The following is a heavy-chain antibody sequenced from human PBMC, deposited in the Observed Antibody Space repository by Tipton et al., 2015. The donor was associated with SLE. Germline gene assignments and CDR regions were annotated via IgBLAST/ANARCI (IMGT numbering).Heavy chain of an antibody. V-gene: IGHV1-18*01. CDR2: ISGYNGNT. Sequence: QSGAEVKKPGASVKVSCKASGYTFTSYGISWVRQAPGQGLEWMGWISGYNGNTNYAQKFQGRVTMTTDTSTRTAYMELRSLRSDDTAVYFCARVSAILRGNYFDYWGQGTLVTVSS. J-gene: IGHJ4*02. CDR3: ARVSAILRGNYFDY. D-gene: IGHD1-26*01. CDR1: GYTFTSYG.